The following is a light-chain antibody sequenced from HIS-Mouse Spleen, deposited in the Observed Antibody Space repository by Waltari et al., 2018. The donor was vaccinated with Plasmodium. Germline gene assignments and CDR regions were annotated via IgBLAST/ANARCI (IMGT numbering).Light chain of an antibody. Sequence: DIQMTQSPSSLSASVGDRVTLTCQASQDINNYLNWDQQKPGKAPKLLIYDASNLETGVPSRFSGSGSGTDFTFTISSLQPEDIATYYCQQYDNLPLTFGGGTKVEIK. CDR3: QQYDNLPLT. CDR2: DAS. J-gene: IGKJ4*01. V-gene: IGKV1-33*01. CDR1: QDINNY.